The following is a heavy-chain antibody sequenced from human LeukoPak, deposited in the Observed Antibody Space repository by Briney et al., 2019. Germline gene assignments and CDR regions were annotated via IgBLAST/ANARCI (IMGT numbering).Heavy chain of an antibody. CDR2: IYTSGST. J-gene: IGHJ4*02. CDR1: GGSISSFY. CDR3: ARLRGSSGYLFPRTSIDY. Sequence: SETLSLTCTVSGGSISSFYWSWIRQPAGKGLEWIGRIYTSGSTNYNPSLKSRVTMSVDTSKNQFSLKLSSVTAADTAVYYCARLRGSSGYLFPRTSIDYWGQGTLVTVSS. D-gene: IGHD3-22*01. V-gene: IGHV4-4*07.